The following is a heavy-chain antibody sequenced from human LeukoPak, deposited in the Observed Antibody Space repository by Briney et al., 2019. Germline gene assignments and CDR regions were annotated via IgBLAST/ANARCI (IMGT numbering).Heavy chain of an antibody. CDR2: IIPIFGTA. CDR3: ARALGYCSGGSCYSSWFDP. J-gene: IGHJ5*02. Sequence: SVKVSCKASGGTFSSYAISWERQAPGQGLEWMGGIIPIFGTANYAQKFQGRVTITTDESTSTAYMELSSLRSEHTAVYYCARALGYCSGGSCYSSWFDPWGQGTLVTVSS. V-gene: IGHV1-69*05. CDR1: GGTFSSYA. D-gene: IGHD2-15*01.